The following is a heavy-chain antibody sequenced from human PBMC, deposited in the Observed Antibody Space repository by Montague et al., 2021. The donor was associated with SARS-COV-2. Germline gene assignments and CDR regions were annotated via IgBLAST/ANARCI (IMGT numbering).Heavy chain of an antibody. CDR3: AKVGSSWYHGYYYGRDV. Sequence: SLRLSCAASGFTFSSYAMSWVRQASGKGLEWVPAISGSGGSTYYADSVKGRFTISRDNSKNTLYLQMNSLRAEDTAVYYCAKVGSSWYHGYYYGRDVWGQGTTVTVSS. CDR2: ISGSGGST. J-gene: IGHJ6*02. CDR1: GFTFSSYA. V-gene: IGHV3-23*01. D-gene: IGHD6-13*01.